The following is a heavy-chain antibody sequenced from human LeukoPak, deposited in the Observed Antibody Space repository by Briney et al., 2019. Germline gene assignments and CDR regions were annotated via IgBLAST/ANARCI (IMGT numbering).Heavy chain of an antibody. CDR3: ARARGRTEYYFDY. CDR1: GFTFSSYG. V-gene: IGHV3-74*01. Sequence: GGSLRLSCAASGFTFSSYGMHWVRQARGKGLVWVSRINSDGSSTSYADSVKGRFTISRDNAKNSLYLQMNSLRAEDTAVYYCARARGRTEYYFDYWGQGTLVTVSS. J-gene: IGHJ4*02. CDR2: INSDGSST. D-gene: IGHD3-10*01.